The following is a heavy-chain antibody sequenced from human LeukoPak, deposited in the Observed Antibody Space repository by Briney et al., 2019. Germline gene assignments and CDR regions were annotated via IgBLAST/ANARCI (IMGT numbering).Heavy chain of an antibody. Sequence: SVKVSCKASGGTFSSYAISWVRQAPGQGLEWMGGIIPIFGTTNYAQKFQGRVTITADESTSTAYMELSSLRSEDAAVYYCARFRRAQWPRGTFDYWGQGTLVTVSS. D-gene: IGHD6-19*01. CDR2: IIPIFGTT. J-gene: IGHJ4*02. V-gene: IGHV1-69*13. CDR1: GGTFSSYA. CDR3: ARFRRAQWPRGTFDY.